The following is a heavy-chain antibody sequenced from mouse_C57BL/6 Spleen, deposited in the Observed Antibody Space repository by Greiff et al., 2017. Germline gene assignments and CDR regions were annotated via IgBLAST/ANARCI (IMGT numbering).Heavy chain of an antibody. V-gene: IGHV5-6*02. CDR1: GFTFSSYG. CDR3: ARRGITTVALDY. J-gene: IGHJ2*01. Sequence: EVKVVESGGDLVKPGGSLKLSCAASGFTFSSYGMSWVRQTPDKRLEWVATISSGGSYTYYPDSVKGRFTISRDNAKNTLYLQMSSLKSEDTAMYYCARRGITTVALDYWGQGTTLTVSS. D-gene: IGHD1-1*01. CDR2: ISSGGSYT.